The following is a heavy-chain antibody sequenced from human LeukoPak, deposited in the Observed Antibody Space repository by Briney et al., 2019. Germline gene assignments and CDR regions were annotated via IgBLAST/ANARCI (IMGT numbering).Heavy chain of an antibody. J-gene: IGHJ4*02. D-gene: IGHD3-3*01. CDR2: ISSSSSYI. CDR1: GLAFSTSS. V-gene: IGHV3-21*01. CDR3: ATSDDLWSGMDN. Sequence: GGSLRLSCAVSGLAFSTSSMNWVRQAPGEAREWVSSISSSSSYIYYADSVKGRFTISRDNAKNSLYLQMDSLRAEDTAVYYCATSDDLWSGMDNWGQGTLVTVSS.